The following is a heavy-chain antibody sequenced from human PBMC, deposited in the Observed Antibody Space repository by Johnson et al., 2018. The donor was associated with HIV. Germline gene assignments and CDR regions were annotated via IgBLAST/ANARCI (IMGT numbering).Heavy chain of an antibody. Sequence: VQLVESGGGVVQPGRSLRLSCAVSGFTFEDYGISWVRQAPGKGLEWVANIKQDGSEKYYVDSVKGRFTISRDNAKNSLYLQMNSLRADDSGVYYCARDATPWGGDYVGYTFDLWGQGTMVTVSS. V-gene: IGHV3-7*01. J-gene: IGHJ3*01. CDR2: IKQDGSEK. D-gene: IGHD4-17*01. CDR1: GFTFEDYG. CDR3: ARDATPWGGDYVGYTFDL.